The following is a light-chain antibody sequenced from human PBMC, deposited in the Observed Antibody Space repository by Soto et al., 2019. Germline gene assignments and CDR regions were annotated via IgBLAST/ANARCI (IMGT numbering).Light chain of an antibody. J-gene: IGLJ1*01. Sequence: QSVLTQPPSASGTPGQRVTISCSGSSSNIGSHTVNWFQQLPGTAPKLLIYSNDQRPSGVPDRFSGSKSGTSASLAISGLQSDDEADYYCAAWDDSLNGDVFGTGTKLTVL. CDR1: SSNIGSHT. CDR3: AAWDDSLNGDV. CDR2: SND. V-gene: IGLV1-44*01.